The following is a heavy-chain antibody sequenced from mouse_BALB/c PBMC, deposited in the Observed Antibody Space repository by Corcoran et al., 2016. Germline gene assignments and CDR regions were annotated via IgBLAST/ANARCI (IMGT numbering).Heavy chain of an antibody. CDR2: IYTGSSNT. D-gene: IGHD3-3*01. V-gene: IGHV1-84*02. CDR3: ARGLGHYAMDY. J-gene: IGHJ4*01. CDR1: GYTFTDYY. Sequence: QIQLQQSGPELVKPGASVKISCKASGYTFTDYYINWVKQKPGQGLEWIGWIYTGSSNTKYNEKFKDKATLTVDTSSSTAYMQLSSLTSDDTSVYFWARGLGHYAMDYWGQGTSVTVSS.